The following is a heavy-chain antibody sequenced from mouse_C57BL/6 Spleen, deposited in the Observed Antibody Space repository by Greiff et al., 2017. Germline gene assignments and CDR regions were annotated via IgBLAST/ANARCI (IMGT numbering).Heavy chain of an antibody. V-gene: IGHV1-69*01. J-gene: IGHJ2*01. Sequence: QVQLQQPGAELVMPGASVKLSCKASGYTFTSYWMHWVKQRPGQGLEWIGEIDPSDSYTNYNQKFKGKSTLTVDKSSSTAYMQLSSLTSEDSAVYYCAREGYGSSHLYYFDYGGQGTTLTVSS. CDR2: IDPSDSYT. CDR1: GYTFTSYW. D-gene: IGHD1-1*01. CDR3: AREGYGSSHLYYFDY.